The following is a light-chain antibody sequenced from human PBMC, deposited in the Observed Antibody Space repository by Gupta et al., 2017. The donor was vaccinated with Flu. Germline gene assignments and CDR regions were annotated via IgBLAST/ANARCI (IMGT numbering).Light chain of an antibody. CDR3: GAWDSSLSAVV. V-gene: IGLV1-51*02. Sequence: QSVLTQPPSVSAAPGQKVTISCSGSSSNIGDNYVSWYQQFPGTAPKLLIYENNKRPSGIPGRFSGSKSGTSATLAITGLQTGDEADYHCGAWDSSLSAVVFGGGTKVTVL. J-gene: IGLJ2*01. CDR1: SSNIGDNY. CDR2: ENN.